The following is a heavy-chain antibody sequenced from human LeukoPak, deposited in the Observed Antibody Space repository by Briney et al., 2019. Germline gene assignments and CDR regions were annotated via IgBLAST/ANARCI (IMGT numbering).Heavy chain of an antibody. CDR3: ARDALPPSGYYYYGMDV. J-gene: IGHJ6*02. CDR2: IYYSGST. Sequence: PSETLSLTCTVSGGSISSGGYYWSWIRQHPGKGLEWIGYIYYSGSTYYNPSLKSRVTISVDTSKNQFSLKLSSVTAADTDVYYCARDALPPSGYYYYGMDVWGQGTTVTVSS. D-gene: IGHD7-27*01. CDR1: GGSISSGGYY. V-gene: IGHV4-31*03.